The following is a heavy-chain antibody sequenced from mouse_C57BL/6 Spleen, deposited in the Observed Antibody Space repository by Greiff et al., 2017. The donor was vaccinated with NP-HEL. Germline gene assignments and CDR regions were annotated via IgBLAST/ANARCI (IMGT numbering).Heavy chain of an antibody. J-gene: IGHJ4*01. CDR1: GYTFTGYW. D-gene: IGHD1-1*01. Sequence: QVQLQQSGAELMKPGASVKLSCKATGYTFTGYWIEWVKQRPGHGLEWIGEILPGSGSTNYNEKFKGKATFTADTSSNTAYMQLSSLTTEDSAIYYCASGSTTVVGGDYYAMDYWGQGTSVTVSS. CDR3: ASGSTTVVGGDYYAMDY. V-gene: IGHV1-9*01. CDR2: ILPGSGST.